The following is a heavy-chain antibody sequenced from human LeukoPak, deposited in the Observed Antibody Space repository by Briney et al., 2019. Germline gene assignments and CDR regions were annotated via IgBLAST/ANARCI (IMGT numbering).Heavy chain of an antibody. CDR2: LWSDGSNK. J-gene: IGHJ4*02. CDR1: GFTFSDYG. D-gene: IGHD3-10*01. CDR3: AKSSWFGELSS. Sequence: SGGSLRLSCAASGFTFSDYGMHWVRQAPGKGLEWVAVLWSDGSNKYYADSVKGRFTISRDNSKNTLYLQMNSLRAEDTAVYYCAKSSWFGELSSWGQGTLVTVSS. V-gene: IGHV3-30*02.